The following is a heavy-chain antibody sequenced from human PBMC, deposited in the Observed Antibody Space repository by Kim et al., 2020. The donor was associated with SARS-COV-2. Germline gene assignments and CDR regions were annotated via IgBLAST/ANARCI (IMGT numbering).Heavy chain of an antibody. J-gene: IGHJ3*02. CDR3: ARQRGYDFDM. V-gene: IGHV3-30*07. Sequence: SKKYYADSVRGRFTISRDNSKNALYVQMNSLRAEDTALYYCARQRGYDFDMWGQGTMVTVSS. CDR2: SKK. D-gene: IGHD1-1*01.